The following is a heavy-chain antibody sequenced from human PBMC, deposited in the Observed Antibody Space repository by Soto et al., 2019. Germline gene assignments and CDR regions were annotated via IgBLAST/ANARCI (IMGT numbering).Heavy chain of an antibody. CDR1: GFTFSSYV. D-gene: IGHD2-8*02. CDR2: ISYDGSNE. Sequence: QVQLVESGGGVVQPGRSLRLSCAASGFTFSSYVMYWVRQAPGKGLEWVADISYDGSNEYYAESVKGRFTISRDNSKNTLYLQMNSLRAEDTAVYYCARGSGGSDYWGQGTLVTVSS. J-gene: IGHJ4*02. CDR3: ARGSGGSDY. V-gene: IGHV3-30-3*01.